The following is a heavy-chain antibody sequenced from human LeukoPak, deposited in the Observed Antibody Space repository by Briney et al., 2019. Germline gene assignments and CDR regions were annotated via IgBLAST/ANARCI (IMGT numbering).Heavy chain of an antibody. Sequence: SETLSLTCAVYGGSFSGYYWSWIRQPPGKRLKWIGEINHSGSTNYNPPLKSRVTISVDTSKNQLSLKLSSVTAADTAVYYCARDVAAAGSPDYWGQGILVTVSS. CDR2: INHSGST. D-gene: IGHD6-13*01. J-gene: IGHJ4*02. V-gene: IGHV4-34*01. CDR1: GGSFSGYY. CDR3: ARDVAAAGSPDY.